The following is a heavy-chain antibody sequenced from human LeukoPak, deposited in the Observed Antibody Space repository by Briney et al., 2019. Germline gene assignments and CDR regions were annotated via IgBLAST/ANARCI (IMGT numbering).Heavy chain of an antibody. J-gene: IGHJ4*02. CDR1: GGSISSYY. CDR3: AREKRWELDSRQTPIEYFDY. Sequence: PSETLSLTCTVSGGSISSYYWSWIRQPAGKGLEWIGRIYTSGSTNYNPSLKSRVTMSVDTSKNQFSLKLSSVTAADTAVYYCAREKRWELDSRQTPIEYFDYWGQGTLVTVSS. D-gene: IGHD1-26*01. V-gene: IGHV4-4*07. CDR2: IYTSGST.